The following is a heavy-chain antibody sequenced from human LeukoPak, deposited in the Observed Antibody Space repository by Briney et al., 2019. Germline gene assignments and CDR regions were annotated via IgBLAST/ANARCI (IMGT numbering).Heavy chain of an antibody. CDR2: IYHSGST. CDR1: GYSISSGYY. CDR3: ARYFGTSGWIDY. V-gene: IGHV4-38-2*02. J-gene: IGHJ4*02. D-gene: IGHD6-19*01. Sequence: SETLSLTCTVSGYSISSGYYWGWIRQPPGKGLEWIGGIYHSGSTYYNPSLKSRVTISVDTSKNQFSLRLSSVTAADTAVYYCARYFGTSGWIDYWGQGTLVTVSS.